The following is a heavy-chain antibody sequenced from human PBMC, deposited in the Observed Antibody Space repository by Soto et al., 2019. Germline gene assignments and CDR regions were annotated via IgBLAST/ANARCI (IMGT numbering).Heavy chain of an antibody. Sequence: QVQLVESGGGVVQPGRSLRLSCAASGFTFSSYGMHWVRQAPGKGLEWVAVISYDGSNKYYADSVKGRFTISRDNSKNTLYLQMNSLRAEETAVYYCAKDGGSSSSDLDYYYYGMDVWGQGTTVTVSS. CDR3: AKDGGSSSSDLDYYYYGMDV. D-gene: IGHD6-6*01. V-gene: IGHV3-30*18. CDR2: ISYDGSNK. CDR1: GFTFSSYG. J-gene: IGHJ6*02.